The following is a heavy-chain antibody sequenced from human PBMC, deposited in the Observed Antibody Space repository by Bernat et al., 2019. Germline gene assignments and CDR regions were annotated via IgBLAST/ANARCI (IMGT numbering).Heavy chain of an antibody. CDR1: GFTFSSYA. CDR3: ASSIVVVVAAKEADY. Sequence: QVQLVESGGGVVQPGRSLRLSCAASGFTFSSYAMHWVRQAPGKGLEWVAVISYDGSNKYYADSVKGRFTISRDNSKNTLYLQMNSLRAEDTAVYDCASSIVVVVAAKEADYWGQGTLVTVSS. D-gene: IGHD2-15*01. V-gene: IGHV3-30-3*01. CDR2: ISYDGSNK. J-gene: IGHJ4*02.